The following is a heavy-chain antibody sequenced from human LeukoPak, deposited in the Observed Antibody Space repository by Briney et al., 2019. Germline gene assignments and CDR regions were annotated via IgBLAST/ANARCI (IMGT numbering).Heavy chain of an antibody. D-gene: IGHD1-26*01. CDR3: ARDIGSRI. J-gene: IGHJ6*04. CDR2: IYYSGDT. CDR1: GGSISSGDYY. Sequence: SETLSLTCTVSGGSISSGDYYWSWIRQPPGKGLEWIGYIYYSGDTYYNPSLRSRVTISVDTSKNQLSLKLSSVTAADTAVYYCARDIGSRIWGKGTTVIVSS. V-gene: IGHV4-30-4*08.